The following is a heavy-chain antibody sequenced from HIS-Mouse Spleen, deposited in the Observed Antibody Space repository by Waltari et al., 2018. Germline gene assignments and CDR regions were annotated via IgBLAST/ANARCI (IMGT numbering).Heavy chain of an antibody. J-gene: IGHJ5*02. D-gene: IGHD2-21*02. CDR1: GGSISSSSYY. CDR2: IYYSGST. CDR3: ARKRTASGWFDP. V-gene: IGHV4-39*01. Sequence: QLQLQESGPGLVKPSETLSLTCTVSGGSISSSSYYWGWIRQPPGKGLEWIGSIYYSGSTYYNPSLKSRVTIAVDTSTNQFSLKLSSVTAADTAVYYCARKRTASGWFDPWGQGTLVTVSS.